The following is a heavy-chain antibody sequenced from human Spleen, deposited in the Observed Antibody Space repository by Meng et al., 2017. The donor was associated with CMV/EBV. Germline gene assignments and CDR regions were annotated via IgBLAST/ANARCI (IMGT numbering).Heavy chain of an antibody. CDR1: GFTFSSYA. V-gene: IGHV3-23*01. Sequence: GESLKISCAASGFTFSSYAMSWVRQAPGKGLEWVSAISGSGGSTYYADSVKGRFTISRDNSKNTLYLQMNSLRAEDTAVYYCARGGAAPDVWGQGTTVTVSS. D-gene: IGHD2-15*01. J-gene: IGHJ6*02. CDR3: ARGGAAPDV. CDR2: ISGSGGST.